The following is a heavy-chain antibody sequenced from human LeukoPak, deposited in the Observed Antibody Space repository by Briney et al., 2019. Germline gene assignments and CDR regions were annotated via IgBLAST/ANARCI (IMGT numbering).Heavy chain of an antibody. CDR3: ARGFADYVGYFFFDY. V-gene: IGHV3-23*01. Sequence: GGSLRLSCAASGFTFSSYAMNLVRQAPGKGLGWVSSISGGGETTYYADSAKGRFTLSRDNSQNTLYLQMNCLRAEDTGVYYCARGFADYVGYFFFDYWGEGTLVTVSS. CDR2: ISGGGETT. D-gene: IGHD4/OR15-4a*01. J-gene: IGHJ4*02. CDR1: GFTFSSYA.